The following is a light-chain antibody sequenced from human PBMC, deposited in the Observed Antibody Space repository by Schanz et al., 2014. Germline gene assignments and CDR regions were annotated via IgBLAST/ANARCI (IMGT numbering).Light chain of an antibody. J-gene: IGLJ2*01. V-gene: IGLV2-8*01. CDR1: SSDVGGYNQ. CDR3: SSYALSTTFVI. CDR2: EVS. Sequence: QSALTQPPSASGSPGQSVTISCTGTSSDVGGYNQVSWYQQHPGKAPKLMIYEVSKRPSGVPDRFSGSKSGNTASLTVSGLQAEDEADYSCSSYALSTTFVIFGGGTKLTVL.